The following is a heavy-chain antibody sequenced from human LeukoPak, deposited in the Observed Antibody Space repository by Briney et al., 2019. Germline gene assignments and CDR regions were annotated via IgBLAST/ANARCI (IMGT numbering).Heavy chain of an antibody. CDR2: ISSNGGST. V-gene: IGHV3-64*01. CDR1: GFTFSSYA. J-gene: IGHJ4*02. D-gene: IGHD1-26*01. CDR3: ARDQKYSGSYGGTDY. Sequence: GGSLRLSCAASGFTFSSYAMHWVRQAPGKGLEYVSAISSNGGSTYYANSVKGRFIISRDNSKNTLYLQMGSLRAEDMAVYYCARDQKYSGSYGGTDYWGQGTLVTVSS.